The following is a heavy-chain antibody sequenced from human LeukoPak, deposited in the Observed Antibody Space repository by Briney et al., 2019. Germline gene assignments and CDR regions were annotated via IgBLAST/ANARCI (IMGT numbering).Heavy chain of an antibody. CDR1: GYTFTSYG. CDR3: ARGEMATIRGYFDY. J-gene: IGHJ4*02. V-gene: IGHV1-69*13. D-gene: IGHD5-24*01. Sequence: ASVKVSCKASGYTFTSYGISWVRQAPGQGLEWMGGIIPIFGTANYAQKFQGRVTITADESTSTAYMELSSLRSEDTAAYYCARGEMATIRGYFDYWGQGTLVTVSS. CDR2: IIPIFGTA.